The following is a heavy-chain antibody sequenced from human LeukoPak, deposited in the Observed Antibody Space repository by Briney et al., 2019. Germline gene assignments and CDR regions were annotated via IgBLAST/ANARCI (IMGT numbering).Heavy chain of an antibody. CDR2: INHSGST. V-gene: IGHV4-34*01. J-gene: IGHJ4*02. CDR1: GGSFSGHY. CDR3: ARTGIHQGTPPKD. Sequence: SETLSLTCAVYGGSFSGHYWSWIRQPPGKGLEWIGEINHSGSTNYNPSLKSRVTISVDTSKNQFSLKLSSVTAADTAVYYCARTGIHQGTPPKDWGQGTLVTVSS. D-gene: IGHD3-10*01.